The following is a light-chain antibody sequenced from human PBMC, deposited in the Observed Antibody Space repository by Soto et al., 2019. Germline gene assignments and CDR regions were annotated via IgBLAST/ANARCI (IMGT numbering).Light chain of an antibody. CDR3: SSYRSTGTLV. CDR1: SSDVGGYNF. V-gene: IGLV2-14*01. CDR2: EVR. Sequence: QSALTQPASVSGSPGQSITISCTGTSSDVGGYNFVSWYQQHPGKAPKLMIYEVRSRPSGVSNRFSGSKSGDTASLTISGLQAEDEADYYCSSYRSTGTLVFGTGTKVTVL. J-gene: IGLJ1*01.